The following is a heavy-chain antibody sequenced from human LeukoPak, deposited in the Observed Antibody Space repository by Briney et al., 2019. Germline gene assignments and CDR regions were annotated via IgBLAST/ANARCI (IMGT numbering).Heavy chain of an antibody. Sequence: APVKVSCKASGGTFSSYAISWVRQAPGQGLEWMGGIIPIFGTANYAQKFQGRVTITADESTSTAYMELSSLRSEDTAVYYCARGHGNILTGYLYDYWGQGTLVTVSS. D-gene: IGHD3-9*01. V-gene: IGHV1-69*13. CDR2: IIPIFGTA. J-gene: IGHJ4*02. CDR1: GGTFSSYA. CDR3: ARGHGNILTGYLYDY.